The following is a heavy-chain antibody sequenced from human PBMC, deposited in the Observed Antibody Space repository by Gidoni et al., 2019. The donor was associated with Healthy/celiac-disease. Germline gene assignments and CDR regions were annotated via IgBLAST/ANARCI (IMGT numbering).Heavy chain of an antibody. CDR1: GGSFSGYY. CDR3: ARGPWATVFLYYFDY. J-gene: IGHJ4*02. Sequence: QVQLQQWGAGLLKPSETLSLTCAVYGGSFSGYYWSWIRQPPGKGLEWIGEINHSGSTNYNPSLKSRVTISVDTSKNQFSLKLSSVTAADTAVYYCARGPWATVFLYYFDYWGQGTLVTVSS. D-gene: IGHD4-17*01. V-gene: IGHV4-34*01. CDR2: INHSGST.